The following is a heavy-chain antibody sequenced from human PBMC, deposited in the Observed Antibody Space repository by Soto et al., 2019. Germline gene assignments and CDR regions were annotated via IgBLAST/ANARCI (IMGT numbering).Heavy chain of an antibody. V-gene: IGHV1-18*01. Sequence: QVHLVQSGAEVKKPGASVKVSCKASGYTFTSSGISWVRQAPGQGLEWRGWLSDYNGNTNDAQKLQGRVTMTTDTSTSTADMELRSVRSDDTAVYYCARDGYDILTGYYHPGANWFEPWGQGTLVTVSS. CDR3: ARDGYDILTGYYHPGANWFEP. CDR2: LSDYNGNT. D-gene: IGHD3-9*01. J-gene: IGHJ5*02. CDR1: GYTFTSSG.